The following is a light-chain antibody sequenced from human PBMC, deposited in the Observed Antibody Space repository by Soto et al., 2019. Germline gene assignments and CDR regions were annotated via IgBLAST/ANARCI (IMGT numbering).Light chain of an antibody. CDR1: SSDIGGYDY. CDR3: CSYTRTSNHYF. J-gene: IGLJ1*01. Sequence: VLTHPASVSGSPGQSITISCTGTSSDIGGYDYVSWYQQRPGKAPKLMIYEVRYRPSGVSNRFSGSKSGNTASLTISGLQAEDEAVYYCCSYTRTSNHYFFGSGTKVTVL. CDR2: EVR. V-gene: IGLV2-14*01.